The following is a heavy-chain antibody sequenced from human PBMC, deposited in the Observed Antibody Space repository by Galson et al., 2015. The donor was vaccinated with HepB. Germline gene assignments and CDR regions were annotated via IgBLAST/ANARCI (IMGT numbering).Heavy chain of an antibody. D-gene: IGHD1-26*01. CDR1: GFSLRTSGVG. V-gene: IGHV2-5*01. J-gene: IGHJ4*02. CDR3: AHSLGLVGPHFDY. Sequence: PALVKPTQTLTLTCTFSGFSLRTSGVGVGWIRQSPGKALEWLALVYWSGDKHYRPSLKSRLTITKDTSRNQVVLTMTSMDPVDTATYYCAHSLGLVGPHFDYWGQGIPVTVSS. CDR2: VYWSGDK.